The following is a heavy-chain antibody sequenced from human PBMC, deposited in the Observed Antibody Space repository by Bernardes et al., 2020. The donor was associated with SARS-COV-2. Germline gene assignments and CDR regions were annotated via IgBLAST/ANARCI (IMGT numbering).Heavy chain of an antibody. J-gene: IGHJ5*02. CDR3: ARDLAGWGWFDP. V-gene: IGHV3-21*01. CDR2: ITGRSSYI. CDR1: GFTLSSHS. Sequence: GGSLRLSCAASGFTLSSHSMNWVRQAPGMGLEWVSSITGRSSYIYYADSVKGRFTISRDNAQNSLYLQMNSLRAEDTAVYYCARDLAGWGWFDPWGQGTLVTVSS. D-gene: IGHD1-26*01.